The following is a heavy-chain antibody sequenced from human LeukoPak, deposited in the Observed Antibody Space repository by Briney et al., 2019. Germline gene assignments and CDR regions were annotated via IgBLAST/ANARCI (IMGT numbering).Heavy chain of an antibody. CDR3: ARGVLDIVLMVYAIVWFDP. Sequence: PSETLSLTCTVSGGSISSGGYYWSWIRQHPGKGLEWIGYIYYSGSTYYNPSLKSRVTISVDTSKNQFSLKLSSVTAADTAVYYCARGVLDIVLMVYAIVWFDPWGQGTLVTVSS. J-gene: IGHJ5*02. D-gene: IGHD2-8*01. CDR1: GGSISSGGYY. CDR2: IYYSGST. V-gene: IGHV4-31*03.